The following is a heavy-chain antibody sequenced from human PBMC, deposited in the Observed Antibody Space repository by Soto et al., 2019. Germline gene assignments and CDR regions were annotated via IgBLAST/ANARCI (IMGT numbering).Heavy chain of an antibody. Sequence: SETLSLTCTVSGGSISSYYWSWIRQPPGKGLEWIGYIYYSGSTNYNPSLKSRVTISVDTSKNQFSLKLSSVTAADTAVYYCARVGAYYDFWSGSYIGSYYFDYWGQGTLVTVSS. CDR3: ARVGAYYDFWSGSYIGSYYFDY. CDR2: IYYSGST. CDR1: GGSISSYY. V-gene: IGHV4-59*01. D-gene: IGHD3-3*01. J-gene: IGHJ4*02.